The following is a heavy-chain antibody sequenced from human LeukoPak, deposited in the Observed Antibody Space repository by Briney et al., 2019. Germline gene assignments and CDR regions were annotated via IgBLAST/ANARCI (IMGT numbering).Heavy chain of an antibody. D-gene: IGHD6-13*01. Sequence: SETLSLTCAVYGGSFSGYYWSWIRQPPGKGLEWIGEINHSGSTNYNPSLKSRVTISVDTSKNQFSLKLSSVTAADTAVYYCARADYSSSRYEDQNWFDPWGQGTLVTVSS. J-gene: IGHJ5*02. CDR2: INHSGST. V-gene: IGHV4-34*01. CDR3: ARADYSSSRYEDQNWFDP. CDR1: GGSFSGYY.